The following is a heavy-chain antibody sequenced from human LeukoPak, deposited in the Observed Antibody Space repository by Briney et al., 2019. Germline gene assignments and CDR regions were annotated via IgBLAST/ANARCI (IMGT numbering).Heavy chain of an antibody. V-gene: IGHV3-7*01. CDR2: IKPDGSEK. CDR1: GFTFSNHY. D-gene: IGHD3-22*01. CDR3: ARERRYYYDSSGYFGEDY. J-gene: IGHJ4*02. Sequence: GGSLRLSCAASGFTFSNHYMTWVRQAPGKGLEWVTNIKPDGSEKECVDSVKGRFTISRDNARNSLYLQMDSLRAEDTAVYYCARERRYYYDSSGYFGEDYWGQGTLVTVSS.